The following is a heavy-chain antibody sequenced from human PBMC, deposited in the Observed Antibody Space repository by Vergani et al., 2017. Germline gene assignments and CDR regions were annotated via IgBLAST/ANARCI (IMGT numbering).Heavy chain of an antibody. CDR1: GFTFGDYA. J-gene: IGHJ6*02. CDR3: TRDNEYYDILTGYYYYYYGMDV. V-gene: IGHV3-49*04. Sequence: EVQLVESGGGLVQPGRSLRLSCTASGFTFGDYAMSWVRQAPGKGLEWVGFIRSKAYGGTTEYAASVKGRFTISRDDSKSIAYLQMNSLKTDDTAVYYCTRDNEYYDILTGYYYYYYGMDVWGQGTTVTVSS. CDR2: IRSKAYGGTT. D-gene: IGHD3-9*01.